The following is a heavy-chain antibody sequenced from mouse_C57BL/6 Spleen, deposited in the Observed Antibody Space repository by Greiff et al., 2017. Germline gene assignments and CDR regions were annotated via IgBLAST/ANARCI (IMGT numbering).Heavy chain of an antibody. CDR2: INPGSGGT. J-gene: IGHJ3*01. D-gene: IGHD2-12*01. CDR3: ARSRYEGAWFAY. CDR1: GYAFTNYL. Sequence: VQLQQSGAELVRPGTSVKVSCKASGYAFTNYLIEWVKQRPGQGLEWIGVINPGSGGTNYNEKFKGKATLTADKSSSTAYMQLSSLTSEDSAVYFCARSRYEGAWFAYWGQGTLVTVSA. V-gene: IGHV1-54*01.